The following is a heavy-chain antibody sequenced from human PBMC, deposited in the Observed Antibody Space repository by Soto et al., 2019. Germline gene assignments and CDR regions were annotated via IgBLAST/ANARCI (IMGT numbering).Heavy chain of an antibody. CDR3: ARSLWFGGGDY. V-gene: IGHV4-59*08. CDR1: CDSISSYY. J-gene: IGHJ4*02. CDR2: TDYSGNT. D-gene: IGHD3-10*01. Sequence: PAETXSLTSTVSCDSISSYYLFWIRQTPGKGLEWIGYTDYSGNTNYNPSLKSRVTISGDTSKNQFSLKLSSVTAADTAVYYCARSLWFGGGDYWGQGTLVTVSS.